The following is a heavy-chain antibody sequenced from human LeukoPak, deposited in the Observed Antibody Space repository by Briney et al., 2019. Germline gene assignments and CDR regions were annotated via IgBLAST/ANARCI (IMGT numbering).Heavy chain of an antibody. CDR1: GFTFSSYG. J-gene: IGHJ6*03. CDR2: IWYDGSNK. V-gene: IGHV3-33*01. CDR3: ARDHGTSSPYYMDV. Sequence: GGSLRLSCAASGFTFSSYGMHWVRQAPGKGLEGVAVIWYDGSNKYYADSVKGRFTISRDNSKNTLYLQMNSLRAEDTAVYYCARDHGTSSPYYMDVWGKGTTVTVSS. D-gene: IGHD2-2*01.